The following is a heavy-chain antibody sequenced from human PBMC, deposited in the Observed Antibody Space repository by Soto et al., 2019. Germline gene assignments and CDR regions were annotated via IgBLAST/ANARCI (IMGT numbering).Heavy chain of an antibody. V-gene: IGHV4-31*03. D-gene: IGHD5-18*01. J-gene: IGHJ4*02. CDR1: GGSINSGGYC. CDR2: ISYGGST. CDR3: SRGILV. Sequence: QVQLQESGPGLVKPSQTLSLTCTVTGGSINSGGYCWSWIRQHPGKGLDWIGCISYGGSTSYNPSLRSRVTISVDTSKNQFSLKLTSVTAADTAVYYCSRGILVWGQGALITVSS.